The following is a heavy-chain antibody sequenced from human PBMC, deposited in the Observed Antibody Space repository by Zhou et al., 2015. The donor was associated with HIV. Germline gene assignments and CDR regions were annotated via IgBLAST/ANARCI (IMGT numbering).Heavy chain of an antibody. D-gene: IGHD6-6*01. J-gene: IGHJ4*02. CDR3: ASLRSYSSSSYFDY. CDR2: IIPILGIA. Sequence: QVQLVQSGAEVKKPGSSVKVSCKASGGTFSSYTISWVRQAPGQGLEWMGRIIPILGIANYAQKFQGRVTITADKSTSTAYMELSSLRSEDTAVYYCASLRSYSSSSYFDYWGQGTLVTVSS. CDR1: GGTFSSYT. V-gene: IGHV1-69*02.